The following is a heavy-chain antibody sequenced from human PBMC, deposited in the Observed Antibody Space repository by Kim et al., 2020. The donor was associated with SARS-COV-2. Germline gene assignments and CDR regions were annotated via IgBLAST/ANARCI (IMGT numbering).Heavy chain of an antibody. J-gene: IGHJ5*02. V-gene: IGHV3-11*01. CDR1: GFSFSDYY. Sequence: GGSLRLSCAASGFSFSDYYMSWIRQAPGKGLEWVAYINSDGTSVNYVDSVNGRFTISRDNAKKSLSLQMNSLTPEDTAVYYSVREPASWGQGTLVTVSS. CDR2: INSDGTSV. CDR3: VREPAS.